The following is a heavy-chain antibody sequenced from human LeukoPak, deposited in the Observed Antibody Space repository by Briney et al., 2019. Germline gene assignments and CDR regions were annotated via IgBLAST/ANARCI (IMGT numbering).Heavy chain of an antibody. CDR1: GGTFSSYA. D-gene: IGHD4-23*01. Sequence: WASVKVSCKASGGTFSSYAISWVRQAPGQGLEWMGGIIPIFGTANYAQKFQGRVTITADESTSTAYMQLSSLRSEDTAVYYCARGVYGGNSHYYYGMDVWGQGTTVTVSS. V-gene: IGHV1-69*13. CDR2: IIPIFGTA. J-gene: IGHJ6*02. CDR3: ARGVYGGNSHYYYGMDV.